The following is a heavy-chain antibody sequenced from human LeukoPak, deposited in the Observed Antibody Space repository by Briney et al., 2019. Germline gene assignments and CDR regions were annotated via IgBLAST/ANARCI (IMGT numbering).Heavy chain of an antibody. CDR1: GGSISSYY. J-gene: IGHJ6*01. D-gene: IGHD3-10*02. V-gene: IGHV4-59*08. Sequence: SETLSLTCTVSGGSISSYYWNWIRQPPGKGLEWIGYIYYSGSSHYNPSLKSRVTISVEMSKNQFSLKLRSVTAADTAVYYCAAYVPGKCMHVWGQGNTVTLSS. CDR2: IYYSGSS. CDR3: AAYVPGKCMHV.